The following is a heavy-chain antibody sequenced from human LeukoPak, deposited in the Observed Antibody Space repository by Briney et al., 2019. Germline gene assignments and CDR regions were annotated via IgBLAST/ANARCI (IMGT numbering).Heavy chain of an antibody. CDR1: GGSISSYY. Sequence: SETLSLTCTVSGGSISSYYWSWIRQPPGKGLEWLGYIYYSGTTNYNPSLKSRVTISVDRSKNQFSLNLSSVTAADTAVYYCARDQGTSPPSSYYYYMDVWGKGTSVTVSS. D-gene: IGHD2-2*01. CDR3: ARDQGTSPPSSYYYYMDV. CDR2: IYYSGTT. V-gene: IGHV4-59*01. J-gene: IGHJ6*03.